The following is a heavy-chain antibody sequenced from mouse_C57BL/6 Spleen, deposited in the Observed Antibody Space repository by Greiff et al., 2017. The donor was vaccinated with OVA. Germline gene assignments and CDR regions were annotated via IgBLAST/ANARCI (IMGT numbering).Heavy chain of an antibody. CDR2: IYPGDGDT. CDR1: GYAFSSSW. CDR3: ARCGGSPYWYFDV. Sequence: VQLQQSGPELVKPGASVKISCKASGYAFSSSWMNWVKQRPGKGLEWIGRIYPGDGDTNYNGKFKGKATLTADKSSSTAYMQLSSLTSEDSAVYFCARCGGSPYWYFDVWGTGTTVTVSS. V-gene: IGHV1-82*01. J-gene: IGHJ1*03.